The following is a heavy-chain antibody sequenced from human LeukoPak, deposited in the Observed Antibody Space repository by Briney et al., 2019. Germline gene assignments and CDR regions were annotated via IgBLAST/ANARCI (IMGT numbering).Heavy chain of an antibody. CDR2: ISAYNGNT. D-gene: IGHD3-22*01. V-gene: IGHV1-18*01. CDR1: GYTFTSYG. CDR3: ARDAPSLYYDSSGYSPDY. Sequence: ASVKVSRKASGYTFTSYGISWVRQAPGQGLEWMGWISAYNGNTNYAQKLQGRVTMTTDTSTSTAYMGLRSLRSDDTAVYYCARDAPSLYYDSSGYSPDYWGQGTLVTVSS. J-gene: IGHJ4*02.